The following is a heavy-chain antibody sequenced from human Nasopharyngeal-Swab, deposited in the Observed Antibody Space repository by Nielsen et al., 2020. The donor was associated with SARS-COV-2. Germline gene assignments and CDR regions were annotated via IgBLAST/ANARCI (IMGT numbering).Heavy chain of an antibody. CDR2: ISYDGTNK. D-gene: IGHD3-22*01. Sequence: GESLKISCAASAFTFSSYGMHWVRRAPGKGLEWVAVISYDGTNKYYADSVKGRFTISRDNSKNTLYLQMNSLRAEDTAVYYCAKERFPPLTSGFYYGPFDYWGQGTLVTVSS. V-gene: IGHV3-30*18. CDR3: AKERFPPLTSGFYYGPFDY. J-gene: IGHJ4*02. CDR1: AFTFSSYG.